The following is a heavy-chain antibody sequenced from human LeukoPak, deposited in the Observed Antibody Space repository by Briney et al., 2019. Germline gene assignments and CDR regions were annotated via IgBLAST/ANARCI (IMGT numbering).Heavy chain of an antibody. Sequence: ASVRVSCKTSGYTFTDYFVHWVRQAPGQGLEWMGWINPNSGGTEYAQKFLGRVTMTRDTSISTAYMELSRLRSDDTAVYYCARALRVGRYSADYWGQGTLVTVST. CDR1: GYTFTDYF. CDR3: ARALRVGRYSADY. V-gene: IGHV1-2*02. CDR2: INPNSGGT. D-gene: IGHD2-15*01. J-gene: IGHJ4*02.